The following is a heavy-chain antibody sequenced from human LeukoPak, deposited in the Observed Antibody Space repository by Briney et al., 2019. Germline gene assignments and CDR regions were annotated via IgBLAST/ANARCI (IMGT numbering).Heavy chain of an antibody. CDR1: GYTFTSYG. D-gene: IGHD6-19*01. CDR3: ARAPGYSSGWTPRQFDY. V-gene: IGHV1-18*01. CDR2: ISAYNGNT. Sequence: ASVKVSCKASGYTFTSYGISWVRQAPGQGLEWMGWISAYNGNTNYAQKLQGRVTMTTDTSTSTAYMELRSPRSDDTAVYYCARAPGYSSGWTPRQFDYWGQGTLVTVSS. J-gene: IGHJ4*02.